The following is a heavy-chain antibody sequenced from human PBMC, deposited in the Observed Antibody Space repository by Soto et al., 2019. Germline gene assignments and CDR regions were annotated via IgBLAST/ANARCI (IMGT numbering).Heavy chain of an antibody. J-gene: IGHJ6*03. CDR1: GYSFARYY. CDR3: ARGPEHCSGGSCYHSYYYMDV. Sequence: ASVKVSCKASGYSFARYYMHWVRQAPGQGLEWMGIISPTGDRITYSQKFQGRVTMTRDTSTSTVYMELRSLRSEDTAVYYCARGPEHCSGGSCYHSYYYMDVWGKGTTVTVSS. V-gene: IGHV1-46*01. D-gene: IGHD2-15*01. CDR2: ISPTGDRI.